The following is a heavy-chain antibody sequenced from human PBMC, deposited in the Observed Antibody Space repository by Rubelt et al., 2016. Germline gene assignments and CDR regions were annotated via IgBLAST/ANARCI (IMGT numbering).Heavy chain of an antibody. CDR3: TRPNSDY. J-gene: IGHJ4*02. CDR1: GFTFSGSD. V-gene: IGHV3-73*01. Sequence: EVQLVESGGGLVQPGGSLRLSCAASGFTFSGSDMHWVRQASGKGLEWVGRIRTKANSYATTYTASVKGRFTISRDDSKNTAYLHMNSLKTEDTAVYFCTRPNSDYWGQGTLVTVSS. CDR2: IRTKANSYAT.